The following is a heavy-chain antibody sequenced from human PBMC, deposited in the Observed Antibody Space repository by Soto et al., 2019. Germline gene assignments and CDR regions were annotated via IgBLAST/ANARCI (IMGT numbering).Heavy chain of an antibody. Sequence: SETLSLTCAVSGGSIGSSNGWSWIRQPPGKGLEWIGYIYYSGSTNYNPSLKSRVTISVDTSKNQFSLKLSSVTAADTAVYYCARPLVGSGHDAFDIWGQGTMVTVSS. CDR1: GGSIGSSNG. J-gene: IGHJ3*02. D-gene: IGHD2-15*01. CDR2: IYYSGST. CDR3: ARPLVGSGHDAFDI. V-gene: IGHV4-59*08.